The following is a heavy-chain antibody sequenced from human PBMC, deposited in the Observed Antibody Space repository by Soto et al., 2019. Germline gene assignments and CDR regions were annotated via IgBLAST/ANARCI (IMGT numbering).Heavy chain of an antibody. CDR2: IHHDGGT. CDR1: GGSVSSNW. D-gene: IGHD3-16*01. V-gene: IGHV4-4*02. CDR3: VRERTGGFSLGY. Sequence: QVQLQESGPGLVKPSETLSLTCTVSGGSVSSNWWSWVRQPPGKGLEWIGEIHHDGGTNYNTSLKSRVSISLDNSKNQVSLEVTSVTAADTALYYCVRERTGGFSLGYWGQGTLVTVSS. J-gene: IGHJ4*02.